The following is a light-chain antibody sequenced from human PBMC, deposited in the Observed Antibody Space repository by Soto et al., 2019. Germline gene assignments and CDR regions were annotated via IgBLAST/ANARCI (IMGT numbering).Light chain of an antibody. Sequence: EIVLTQSPGTLSLSPGERATLSCRPSQSINNYVAWYQQKPGQAPRVLIYDSSIRATGVPDRFSGSGSGTDFTLTISRLEPGDFAVYYCKHYFDSPEPFGGGTKVDI. CDR1: QSINNY. V-gene: IGKV3-20*01. CDR2: DSS. J-gene: IGKJ4*01. CDR3: KHYFDSPEP.